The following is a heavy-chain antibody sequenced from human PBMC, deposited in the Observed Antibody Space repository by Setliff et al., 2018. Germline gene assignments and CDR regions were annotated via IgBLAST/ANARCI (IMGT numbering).Heavy chain of an antibody. D-gene: IGHD3-10*01. V-gene: IGHV3-7*01. Sequence: GGSLRLSCSASGFTFNTYTMHWVRQAPGKGLECVAVINQDGNDKYYVDSAKGRFTISRDNAKSSLYLQLNYLRVEDTAVYYCARARDRTMVDPWGQGTQVTVSS. CDR2: INQDGNDK. CDR3: ARARDRTMVDP. CDR1: GFTFNTYT. J-gene: IGHJ5*02.